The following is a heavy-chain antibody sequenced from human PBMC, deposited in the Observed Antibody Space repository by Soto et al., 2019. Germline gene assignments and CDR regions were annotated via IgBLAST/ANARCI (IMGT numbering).Heavy chain of an antibody. Sequence: VKVSCQASGSTFSSSTISWVRHAPGQGLEWMGGIIPIFGTANYAQKFQGRVTITADESTSTAYMELSSLRSEDTAVYYCARHHRLNMFDYWGQGTLVTVSS. J-gene: IGHJ4*02. CDR2: IIPIFGTA. V-gene: IGHV1-69*13. CDR1: GSTFSSST. CDR3: ARHHRLNMFDY.